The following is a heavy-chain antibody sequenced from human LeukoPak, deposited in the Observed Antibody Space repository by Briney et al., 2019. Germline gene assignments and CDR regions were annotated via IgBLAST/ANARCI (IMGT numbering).Heavy chain of an antibody. D-gene: IGHD3-10*01. J-gene: IGHJ4*02. CDR3: ARLIGSGTTAFDY. CDR2: IYYSGST. V-gene: IGHV4-59*08. CDR1: GGSISSYY. Sequence: SETLSLTCTVSGGSISSYYWSWIRQPPGKGLEWIGYIYYSGSTNYNPSLKSRVTISVDTSKNQFSLKLSSVTAADTAVYYCARLIGSGTTAFDYWGQGTLVTVSS.